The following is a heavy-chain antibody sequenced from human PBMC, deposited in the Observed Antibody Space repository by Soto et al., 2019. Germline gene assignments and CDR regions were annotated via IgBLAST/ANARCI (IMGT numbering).Heavy chain of an antibody. CDR1: GFTFSNYT. J-gene: IGHJ6*01. V-gene: IGHV3-21*01. D-gene: IGHD1-7*01. Sequence: EVQLVESGGGLVKPGGSLRLSCAASGFTFSNYTMEWVRQAPGKGLDWLSSISRSSTNIFYADSVKGRFTVSRDNANNALYLQINSLSAGVSTIYYCASDLYGSASNSSFCYGMEVWGQGTTVTVSS. CDR2: ISRSSTNI. CDR3: ASDLYGSASNSSFCYGMEV.